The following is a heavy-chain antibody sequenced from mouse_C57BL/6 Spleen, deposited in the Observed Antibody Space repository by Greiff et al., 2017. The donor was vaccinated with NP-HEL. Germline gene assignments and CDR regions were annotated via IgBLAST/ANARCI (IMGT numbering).Heavy chain of an antibody. CDR3: ARDRGYYSNYYAMDY. CDR1: GFTFSSYA. CDR2: ISDGGSYT. D-gene: IGHD2-5*01. J-gene: IGHJ4*01. V-gene: IGHV5-4*01. Sequence: DVKLVESGGGLVKPGGSLKLSCAASGFTFSSYAMSWVRQTPEKRLEWVATISDGGSYTYYPDNVKGRFTISRDNAKNNLYLQMSHLKSEDTAMYYCARDRGYYSNYYAMDYWGQGTSVTVSS.